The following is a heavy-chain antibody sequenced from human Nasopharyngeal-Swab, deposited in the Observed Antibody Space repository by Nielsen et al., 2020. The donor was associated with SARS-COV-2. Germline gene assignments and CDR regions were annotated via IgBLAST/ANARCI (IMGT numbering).Heavy chain of an antibody. D-gene: IGHD2-15*01. CDR2: ISYDGSNK. CDR3: ARVVGSYYGMDV. J-gene: IGHJ6*02. Sequence: GESLKISCAASGFTFSSYAMHWVRQAPGKGLEWVAVISYDGSNKYYADSVKGRFTISRDNSKNTLYQQMNSLRAEDTAVYYCARVVGSYYGMDVWGQGTTVTVSS. V-gene: IGHV3-30*04. CDR1: GFTFSSYA.